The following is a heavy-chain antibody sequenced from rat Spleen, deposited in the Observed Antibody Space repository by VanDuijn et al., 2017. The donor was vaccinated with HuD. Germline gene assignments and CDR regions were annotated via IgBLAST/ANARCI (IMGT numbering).Heavy chain of an antibody. CDR3: VRRHYGYTDYFDY. V-gene: IGHV5S23*01. D-gene: IGHD1-9*01. CDR2: ISTGGTNT. CDR1: GFTFTNYD. J-gene: IGHJ2*01. Sequence: EVQLVESDGGLVQPGRSLKLSCAASGFTFTNYDMAWVRQAPTKGLEWIASISTGGTNTYYRGSVKGRFTISRDNAKSTLYLQMDSLRSEDTATYYCVRRHYGYTDYFDYWGQGVMVTVSS.